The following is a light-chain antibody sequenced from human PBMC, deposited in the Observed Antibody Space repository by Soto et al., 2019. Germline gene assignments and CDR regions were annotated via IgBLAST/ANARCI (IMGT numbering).Light chain of an antibody. CDR3: QHYGYPQWT. CDR2: GAS. J-gene: IGKJ1*01. CDR1: QSVSSSY. V-gene: IGKV3-20*01. Sequence: EIVLTQSPGTLSLSPGERAPLSCRASQSVSSSYLAWYQQKPGQAPRLLIYGASSRATGIPGRFSGSGSGTDFTLTISRLEPEDFAVYYCQHYGYPQWTFGQGTKVDIK.